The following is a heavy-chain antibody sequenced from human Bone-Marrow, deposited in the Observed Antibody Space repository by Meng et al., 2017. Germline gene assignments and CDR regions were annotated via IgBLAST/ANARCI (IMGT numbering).Heavy chain of an antibody. CDR1: GFTFSSYG. CDR2: MYSGGDT. D-gene: IGHD1-26*01. J-gene: IGHJ5*02. V-gene: IGHV3-NL1*01. Sequence: VQRGVAGGGVVQPGRSLRLSCAASGFTFSSYGMHWVRQAPGKGLEWVSVMYSGGDTHYTDSVKGRFTISRDNSKNTLYLQMNNLRAEDTAVYYCATGETRYWFDPWGQGTLVTVSS. CDR3: ATGETRYWFDP.